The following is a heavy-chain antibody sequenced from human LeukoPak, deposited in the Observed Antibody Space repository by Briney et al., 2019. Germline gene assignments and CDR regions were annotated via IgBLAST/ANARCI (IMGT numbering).Heavy chain of an antibody. J-gene: IGHJ3*02. CDR2: IKQDGSET. CDR3: ARVSWGDAFDI. D-gene: IGHD3-16*01. Sequence: GGSLRLSCTASGFSFSYFWMTWVPQAPGKGLEWVATIKQDGSETFFVDSLKGRFTISRDNAKNSLFLQMNSLRAEDTAVYYCARVSWGDAFDIWGQGTMVTVSS. V-gene: IGHV3-7*01. CDR1: GFSFSYFW.